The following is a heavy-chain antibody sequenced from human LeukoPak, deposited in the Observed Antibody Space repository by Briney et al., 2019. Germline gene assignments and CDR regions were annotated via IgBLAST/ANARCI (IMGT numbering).Heavy chain of an antibody. D-gene: IGHD6-13*01. CDR1: GFTFSSYG. J-gene: IGHJ4*02. CDR2: ISYDGSNK. V-gene: IGHV3-30*19. Sequence: PGGSLRLSCAASGFTFSSYGMHWVRQAPGKGLEWVAVISYDGSNKYYADSVKGRFTISRDNSKNTLYLQMNSLRAEDTAVYYCARAPRWYSFGDYWGQGTLVTVSS. CDR3: ARAPRWYSFGDY.